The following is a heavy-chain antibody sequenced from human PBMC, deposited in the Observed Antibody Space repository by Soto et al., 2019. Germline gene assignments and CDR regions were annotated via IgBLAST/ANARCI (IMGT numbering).Heavy chain of an antibody. CDR2: ISYDGSNK. V-gene: IGHV3-30*03. J-gene: IGHJ4*02. CDR3: ATDLNSVGYSDSSGYYVFDY. CDR1: GLTFSSYG. Sequence: QVQLVESGGGVVQPGRSLRLSCAASGLTFSSYGMYWVRQAPGKGLEWVAVISYDGSNKYYADSVKGRFTISRDNYKNTLYLQMNSLRAEDTAVYYCATDLNSVGYSDSSGYYVFDYWGQGTLVTVSS. D-gene: IGHD3-22*01.